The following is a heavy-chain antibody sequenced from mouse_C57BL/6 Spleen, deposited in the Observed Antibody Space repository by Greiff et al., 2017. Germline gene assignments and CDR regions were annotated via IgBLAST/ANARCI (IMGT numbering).Heavy chain of an antibody. CDR3: ARGGLGRGYYFDY. CDR1: GYTFTSYW. J-gene: IGHJ2*01. V-gene: IGHV1-64*01. CDR2: IHPNSGST. D-gene: IGHD4-1*01. Sequence: QVQLQQPGAELVKPGASVKLSCKASGYTFTSYWMHWVKQRPGQGLEWIGMIHPNSGSTNYNEKFKSKATLTVDKSSSTAYMQLSSLTSEDSAVYYCARGGLGRGYYFDYWGQGTTLTVSS.